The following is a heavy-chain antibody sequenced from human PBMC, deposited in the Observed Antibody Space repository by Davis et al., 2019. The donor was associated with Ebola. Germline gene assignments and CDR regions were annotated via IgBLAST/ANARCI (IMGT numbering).Heavy chain of an antibody. CDR2: ISSSSSTI. D-gene: IGHD3-9*01. J-gene: IGHJ6*04. CDR3: AGGYYDIFYYGMDV. Sequence: GESLKIPCAASGFTFSSYSMNWVRQAPGKGLEWVSYISSSSSTIYYADSVKGRFTITRDNAKNSLYLQMNSLRDEDTAVYYCAGGYYDIFYYGMDVWGKGTTVTVSS. CDR1: GFTFSSYS. V-gene: IGHV3-48*02.